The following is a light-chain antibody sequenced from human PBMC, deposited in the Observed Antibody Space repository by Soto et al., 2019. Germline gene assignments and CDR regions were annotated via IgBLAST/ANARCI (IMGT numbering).Light chain of an antibody. CDR3: QQYDTYWT. V-gene: IGKV3-15*01. J-gene: IGKJ1*01. Sequence: PATPSFSPGEGATLSCRASQTVNNNVAWYQLKDGQVPRLLIYGASTRATDIPARFSGSGSGTEFTLTISSLQPNDFATYYCQQYDTYWTFGQGTKVDIK. CDR1: QTVNNN. CDR2: GAS.